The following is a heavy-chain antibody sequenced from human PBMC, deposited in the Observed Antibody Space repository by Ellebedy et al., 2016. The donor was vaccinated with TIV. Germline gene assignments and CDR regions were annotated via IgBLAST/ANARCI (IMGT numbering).Heavy chain of an antibody. V-gene: IGHV3-48*02. Sequence: GESLKISCAASGFTFSSYSMNWVRQAPGKGLEWVSYIRSSSSTTYYADPVKGRFTISRDNAKNSLFLQMNSLRDEDTAVYYCARLDSYAAVNWGQGALVTVSS. CDR3: ARLDSYAAVN. D-gene: IGHD6-13*01. CDR2: IRSSSSTT. J-gene: IGHJ4*02. CDR1: GFTFSSYS.